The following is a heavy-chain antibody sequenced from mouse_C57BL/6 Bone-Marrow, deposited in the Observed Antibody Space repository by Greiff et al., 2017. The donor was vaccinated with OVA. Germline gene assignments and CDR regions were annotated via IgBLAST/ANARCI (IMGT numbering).Heavy chain of an antibody. J-gene: IGHJ3*01. CDR2: IWGVGST. CDR1: GFSLTSYG. CDR3: ARVSYYYGSSPFAY. Sequence: VKLMESGPGLVAPSQSLSITCTVSGFSLTSYGVDWVRQSPGKGLEWLGVIWGVGSTNYNSALKSRLSISKDNSKSQVFLKMNSLQTDDTAMYYCARVSYYYGSSPFAYWGQGTLVTVSA. V-gene: IGHV2-6*01. D-gene: IGHD1-1*01.